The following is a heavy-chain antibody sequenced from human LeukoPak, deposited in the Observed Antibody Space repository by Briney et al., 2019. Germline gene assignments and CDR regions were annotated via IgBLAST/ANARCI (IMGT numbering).Heavy chain of an antibody. CDR1: GYTFTGYY. Sequence: ASVKVSYKASGYTFTGYYMHWVRQAPGQGLEWMGWINPNSGGTNYAQKFQGRVTMTRDTSISTAYMELSRLRSDDTAVYYCAREYYYYDSSGYYLSYWGQGTLVTVSS. CDR3: AREYYYYDSSGYYLSY. V-gene: IGHV1-2*02. CDR2: INPNSGGT. D-gene: IGHD3-22*01. J-gene: IGHJ4*02.